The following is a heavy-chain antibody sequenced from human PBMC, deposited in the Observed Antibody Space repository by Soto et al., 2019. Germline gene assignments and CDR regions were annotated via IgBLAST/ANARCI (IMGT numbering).Heavy chain of an antibody. D-gene: IGHD6-19*01. CDR1: GFSFDTYN. CDR2: ISSGRPDI. CDR3: ARDHLGIAAGDFDL. Sequence: EDQLVESGGGLVKPGGSLRLSCAASGFSFDTYNMNWVRQAPGKGLEWVSSISSGRPDIFYADSVRGRFTISRDDATKSLFLQMNRLRADDTAVYYCARDHLGIAAGDFDLWGQGTLVTVSS. V-gene: IGHV3-21*02. J-gene: IGHJ4*02.